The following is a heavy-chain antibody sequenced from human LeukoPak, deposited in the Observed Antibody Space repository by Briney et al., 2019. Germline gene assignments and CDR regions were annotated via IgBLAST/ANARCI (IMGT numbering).Heavy chain of an antibody. CDR3: ARDGSGVWFDY. Sequence: GASVKVSCKASGGTFSSYAISWVRQAPGQGLEWMGRIIPILGIANYAQKFQGRVTITADKSTSTAYMELSSLRSDDTAVYYCARDGSGVWFDYWGQGTLVTVSS. CDR1: GGTFSSYA. J-gene: IGHJ4*02. D-gene: IGHD3-10*01. V-gene: IGHV1-69*04. CDR2: IIPILGIA.